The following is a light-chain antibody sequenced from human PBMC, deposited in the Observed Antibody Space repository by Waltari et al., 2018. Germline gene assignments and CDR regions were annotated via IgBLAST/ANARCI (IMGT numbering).Light chain of an antibody. CDR3: GSFISSTTGI. V-gene: IGLV2-14*03. Sequence: QSALTQPDSLSGSPGPSLTISCTWSSRDVCRYRYVPWYQQYPGKAPKVIIYDAINRPSGVSNRFSGSKSGNSASLTISGLQAEDEADYYCGSFISSTTGIFGGGTRLTVL. CDR2: DAI. J-gene: IGLJ2*01. CDR1: SRDVCRYRY.